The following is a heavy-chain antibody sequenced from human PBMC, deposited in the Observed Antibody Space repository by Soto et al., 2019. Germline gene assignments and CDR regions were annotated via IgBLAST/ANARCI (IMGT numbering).Heavy chain of an antibody. CDR1: GFTFNNYA. J-gene: IGHJ4*02. V-gene: IGHV3-23*01. Sequence: EVQLLESGGGLVQPGGSLRLSCAASGFTFNNYAMNWVRQAPVKGLEWVSVISDNGDTTHYADSVKGRFTISRDNSKNTLYLHMNSLRAEDTAVYYCAKATPLSLYSVYWAQGTLVTVSS. CDR2: ISDNGDTT. CDR3: AKATPLSLYSVY.